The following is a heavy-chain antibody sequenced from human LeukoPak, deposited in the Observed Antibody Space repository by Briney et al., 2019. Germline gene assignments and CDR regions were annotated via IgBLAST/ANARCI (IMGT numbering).Heavy chain of an antibody. J-gene: IGHJ4*02. D-gene: IGHD5-18*01. CDR3: TTKRGYSYGYAD. CDR1: GFTVSSNY. Sequence: PGGSLRLSCAASGFTVSSNYMSWVRQAPGKGLEWLSVIYSGGSTYYADSVKGRFTISRDNSKNTLNLQMNSLRAEDTAVYYCTTKRGYSYGYADWGQGTLVTVSS. V-gene: IGHV3-66*01. CDR2: IYSGGST.